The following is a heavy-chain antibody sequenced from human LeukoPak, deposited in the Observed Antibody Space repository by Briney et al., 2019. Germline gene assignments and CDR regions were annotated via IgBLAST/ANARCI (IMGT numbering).Heavy chain of an antibody. Sequence: ASVKVSCKASGYTFTSYYMHWVRQAPGQGLEWMGIINPSGGSTSYAQKFQGRVTMTRDTSTSTVYMELNSLRAEDTAVYYCAKDLRGSYSVYWGQGTLVTVSS. CDR3: AKDLRGSYSVY. D-gene: IGHD1-26*01. V-gene: IGHV1-46*01. CDR1: GYTFTSYY. CDR2: INPSGGST. J-gene: IGHJ4*02.